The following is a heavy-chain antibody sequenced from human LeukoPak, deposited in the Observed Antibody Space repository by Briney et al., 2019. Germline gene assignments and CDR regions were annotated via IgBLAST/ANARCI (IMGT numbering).Heavy chain of an antibody. V-gene: IGHV1-8*03. CDR1: GYTFTSYD. Sequence: ASVKVSCKASGYTFTSYDINWVRQATGQGLEWMGWMNPNSGNTGYAHKFQGRVTITRNTSISTAYMELSSLRSEDTAVYYSARGPTYYGSGSYGVYYYYMDVWGKGTTVTVSS. J-gene: IGHJ6*03. D-gene: IGHD3-10*01. CDR2: MNPNSGNT. CDR3: ARGPTYYGSGSYGVYYYYMDV.